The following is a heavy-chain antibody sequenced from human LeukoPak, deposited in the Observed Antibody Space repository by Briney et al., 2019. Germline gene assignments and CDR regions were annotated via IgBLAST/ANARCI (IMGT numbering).Heavy chain of an antibody. Sequence: SETLSLTCTVSGGSISSYYWSWIRQPPGKGLEWLGYIYYSGSTNYNPSLKSRVTISVDTSKNQFSLKLSSVTAADTAVYYCARDGGSLGEYYYYMDVWGKGTTVTVSS. CDR2: IYYSGST. CDR1: GGSISSYY. D-gene: IGHD1-26*01. J-gene: IGHJ6*03. V-gene: IGHV4-59*12. CDR3: ARDGGSLGEYYYYMDV.